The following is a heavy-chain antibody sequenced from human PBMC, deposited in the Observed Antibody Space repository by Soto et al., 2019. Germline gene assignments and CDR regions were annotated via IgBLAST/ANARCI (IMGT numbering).Heavy chain of an antibody. CDR3: ARSRFDSLGALYYCYYYYMVF. J-gene: IGHJ6*03. Sequence: QVQLVESGGGVVQPGRSLRLSCAASGFTFSSYGMHWVRQAPGKGLEWVAVIWYDGSNKYYADSVKGRFTISRDNSKNTLYMQMSSRRAEDTAVYYCARSRFDSLGALYYCYYYYMVFWGKGTTVTVSS. D-gene: IGHD3-10*01. CDR1: GFTFSSYG. CDR2: IWYDGSNK. V-gene: IGHV3-33*01.